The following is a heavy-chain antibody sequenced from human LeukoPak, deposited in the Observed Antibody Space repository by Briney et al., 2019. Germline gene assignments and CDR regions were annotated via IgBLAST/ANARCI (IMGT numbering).Heavy chain of an antibody. Sequence: ASMKVSFKASGGTFGSYAISWVRQAPGQGLEWMGGIIPIFGTANYAQKFQGRVTITADESTSTAYMELSSLRSEDTAVYYCASPRVDSSGRYYFDYWGQGTLVTVSS. CDR3: ASPRVDSSGRYYFDY. J-gene: IGHJ4*02. CDR1: GGTFGSYA. D-gene: IGHD6-19*01. CDR2: IIPIFGTA. V-gene: IGHV1-69*13.